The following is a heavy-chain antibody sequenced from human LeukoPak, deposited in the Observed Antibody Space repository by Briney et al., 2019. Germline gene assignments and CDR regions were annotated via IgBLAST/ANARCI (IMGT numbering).Heavy chain of an antibody. D-gene: IGHD6-13*01. V-gene: IGHV4-59*08. J-gene: IGHJ5*02. CDR1: GGSISSYY. CDR3: ARLRTTAAGTGWFDP. Sequence: PSETLSLTCTVSGGSISSYYWSWIRQPPGKGLEWIGYIYYSGSTNYNPSLKSRVTISVDTSKNQFSLKLSSVTAADTAVYYCARLRTTAAGTGWFDPWGQGTLVTVSS. CDR2: IYYSGST.